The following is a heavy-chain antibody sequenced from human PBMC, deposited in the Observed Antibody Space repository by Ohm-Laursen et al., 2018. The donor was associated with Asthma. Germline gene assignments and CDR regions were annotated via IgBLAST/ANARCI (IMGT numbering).Heavy chain of an antibody. Sequence: SLRLSCTASGFSVSRHFMNWVRQSPEKGLEWVADVYPGGATFYADSVKGRFSISRDDSENTLNLQMNSLKTDDTAVYYCARGGCSGDISGSDPFDLWGQGTTVIVSS. J-gene: IGHJ3*01. CDR3: ARGGCSGDISGSDPFDL. V-gene: IGHV3-53*01. CDR1: GFSVSRHF. CDR2: VYPGGAT. D-gene: IGHD3-10*01.